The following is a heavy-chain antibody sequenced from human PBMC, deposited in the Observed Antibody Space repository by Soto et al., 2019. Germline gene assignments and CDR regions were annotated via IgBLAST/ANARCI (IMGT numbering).Heavy chain of an antibody. V-gene: IGHV3-30-3*01. CDR2: ISYDGSNK. J-gene: IGHJ4*02. Sequence: GGSLRLSCAASGFTFSSYAMHWVRQAPGKGLEWVAVISYDGSNKYYADSVKGRFTISRDNSKNTLYLQMNSLRAEDTAVYYCARERGDIVVVTATALHYWGQGTLVTV. D-gene: IGHD2-21*02. CDR3: ARERGDIVVVTATALHY. CDR1: GFTFSSYA.